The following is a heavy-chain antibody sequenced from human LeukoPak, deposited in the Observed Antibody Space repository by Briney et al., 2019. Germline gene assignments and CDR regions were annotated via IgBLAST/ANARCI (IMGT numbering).Heavy chain of an antibody. CDR1: GFTFDNYA. D-gene: IGHD6-19*01. V-gene: IGHV3-9*01. Sequence: GGSLRLSCAASGFTFDNYAMNWVRQVPGKGLEWISLISWNSGTIGYADSVKGRFTISRDNANDFLYLQMNSLRAEDTALYYCARAYKDRSLAGKKEFFQHWGQGTLVTVSS. J-gene: IGHJ1*01. CDR2: ISWNSGTI. CDR3: ARAYKDRSLAGKKEFFQH.